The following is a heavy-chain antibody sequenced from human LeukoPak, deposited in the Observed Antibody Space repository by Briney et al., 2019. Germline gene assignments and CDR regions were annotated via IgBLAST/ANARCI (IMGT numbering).Heavy chain of an antibody. J-gene: IGHJ4*02. V-gene: IGHV3-23*01. CDR3: ARAGNYYDSSGYSYYFDY. D-gene: IGHD3-22*01. CDR1: GFTFSSYG. Sequence: GGTLRLSCAASGFTFSSYGMSWVRQAPGKGLEWVSAISGSGGSTYYADSVKGRFTISRDNSKNTLYLQMNSLRAEDTAVYYCARAGNYYDSSGYSYYFDYWGQGTLVTVSS. CDR2: ISGSGGST.